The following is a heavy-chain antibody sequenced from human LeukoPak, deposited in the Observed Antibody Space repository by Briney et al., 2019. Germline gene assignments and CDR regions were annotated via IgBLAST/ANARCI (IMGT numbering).Heavy chain of an antibody. CDR3: AREASYYYDSSGIPFDI. CDR1: GGSFSGYY. V-gene: IGHV4-34*01. J-gene: IGHJ3*02. CDR2: INHSGST. D-gene: IGHD3-22*01. Sequence: SETLSLTCAVYGGSFSGYYWSWIRQPPGKGLEWIGEINHSGSTNYNPSLKSRVTISVDTSKNQFSLKLSSVTAADTAVYYCAREASYYYDSSGIPFDIWGQGTMVTVSS.